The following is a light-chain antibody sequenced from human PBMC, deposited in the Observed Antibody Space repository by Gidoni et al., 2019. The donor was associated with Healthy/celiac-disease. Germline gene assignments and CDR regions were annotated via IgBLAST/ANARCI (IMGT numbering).Light chain of an antibody. V-gene: IGKV1-39*01. Sequence: DTQMTQSPSSLSASVGDRVTITCRASQSIISYLNWYQQKPGKATKLLIYAASSLQSGVPSRFSGSGSGTDFTLTISSLQPEDFATYYCQQSYSTPPTFGQGTKVEIK. CDR3: QQSYSTPPT. CDR1: QSIISY. J-gene: IGKJ1*01. CDR2: AAS.